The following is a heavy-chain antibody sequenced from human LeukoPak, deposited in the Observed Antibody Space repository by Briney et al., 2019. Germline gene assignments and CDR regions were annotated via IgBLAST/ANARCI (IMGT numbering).Heavy chain of an antibody. CDR2: INTNTGNP. CDR1: GYTFTSYA. CDR3: ARVGPTRYSSSDPDY. J-gene: IGHJ4*02. D-gene: IGHD6-13*01. Sequence: ASVKVSCKASGYTFTSYAMNWVRQAPGQGLEWMGWINTNTGNPTYAQGFTGRFVFSLDTSVSTAYLQISSLKAEDTAVYYCARVGPTRYSSSDPDYWGQGTLVTVSS. V-gene: IGHV7-4-1*02.